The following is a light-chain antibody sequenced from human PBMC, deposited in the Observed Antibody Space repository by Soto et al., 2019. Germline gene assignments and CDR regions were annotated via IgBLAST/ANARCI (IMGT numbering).Light chain of an antibody. J-gene: IGKJ1*01. CDR2: GAS. V-gene: IGKV3-20*01. CDR3: QQYGNSPQT. CDR1: QSVSSN. Sequence: EILMTQSPVTLSVSPGERATLSCRASQSVSSNLAWYQQKPGQAPRLLIYGASSRATGIPNRFSGSGSGTDFTLTISRLEPEDFAVYYCQQYGNSPQTFGQGTKVDI.